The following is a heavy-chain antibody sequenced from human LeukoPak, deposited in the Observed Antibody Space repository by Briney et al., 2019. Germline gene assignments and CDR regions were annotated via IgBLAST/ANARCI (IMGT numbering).Heavy chain of an antibody. V-gene: IGHV5-51*04. Sequence: GESLKISCEGSGGSFTKFWIGWVRQMPGKGLELMGIIYPADSDTRYSPSFQGQATISADKPISTAYLQWSSLKASDTAMYYCAIGRFCSGGYCYLDYFDYWGQGTLVTVSS. CDR1: GGSFTKFW. D-gene: IGHD2-15*01. CDR3: AIGRFCSGGYCYLDYFDY. J-gene: IGHJ4*02. CDR2: IYPADSDT.